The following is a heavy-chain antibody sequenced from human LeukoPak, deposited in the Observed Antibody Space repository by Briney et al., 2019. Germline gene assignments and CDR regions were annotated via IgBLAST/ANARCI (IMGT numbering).Heavy chain of an antibody. CDR2: IYYSGST. V-gene: IGHV4-31*03. CDR1: GGSISSGVYY. J-gene: IGHJ4*02. Sequence: PSHTLSLTCTVSGGSISSGVYYWSWIRQHPGEGLEWIGYIYYSGSTYYNPSLKSRVTISVDTSKNQFSLKLSSVTAADTAVYYCATHHYGSGGNYWGQGTLVTVSS. D-gene: IGHD3-10*01. CDR3: ATHHYGSGGNY.